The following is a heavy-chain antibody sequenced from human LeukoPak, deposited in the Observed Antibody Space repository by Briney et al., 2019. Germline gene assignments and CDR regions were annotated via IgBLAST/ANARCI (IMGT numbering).Heavy chain of an antibody. D-gene: IGHD6-6*01. CDR2: ISAGGGTT. Sequence: GGSLRLSCAASGFTFGNEAMSWVRQAPERGLEWVSSISAGGGTTYYADSVKGRFTISRDNSNNTLFVQMNSLRAEDTAVYYCARVVRGPVSYYFDYWGQGTLVTVSS. CDR1: GFTFGNEA. CDR3: ARVVRGPVSYYFDY. V-gene: IGHV3-23*01. J-gene: IGHJ4*02.